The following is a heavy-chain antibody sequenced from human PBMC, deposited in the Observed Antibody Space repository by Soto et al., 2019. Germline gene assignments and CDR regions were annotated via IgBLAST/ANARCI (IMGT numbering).Heavy chain of an antibody. CDR2: INDSGST. CDR3: ARGLLLWFGELSRRGGYYDYIDV. Sequence: QVQLQQWGAGLLKPSETLSLTCAVYGGSFSGYYWSWIRQTPGKGLEWIGEINDSGSTNNNPSLKSRVTILVDTPKNQFSLMLSSVTAADTSVYYCARGLLLWFGELSRRGGYYDYIDVWGKGTTVTVSS. CDR1: GGSFSGYY. J-gene: IGHJ6*03. D-gene: IGHD3-10*01. V-gene: IGHV4-34*01.